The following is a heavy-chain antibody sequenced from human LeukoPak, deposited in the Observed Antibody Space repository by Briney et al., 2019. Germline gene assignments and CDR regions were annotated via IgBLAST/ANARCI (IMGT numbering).Heavy chain of an antibody. CDR3: ARDSMTTVTGWFDP. J-gene: IGHJ5*02. CDR2: IYYSGGT. V-gene: IGHV4-39*07. Sequence: SETLSLTCTVSGGSISSSSYYWGWIRQPPGKGLEWIGSIYYSGGTYYNPSLKSRVTISVDRSKNQFSLKLSSVTAADTAVYYCARDSMTTVTGWFDPWGQGTLVTVSS. CDR1: GGSISSSSYY. D-gene: IGHD4-11*01.